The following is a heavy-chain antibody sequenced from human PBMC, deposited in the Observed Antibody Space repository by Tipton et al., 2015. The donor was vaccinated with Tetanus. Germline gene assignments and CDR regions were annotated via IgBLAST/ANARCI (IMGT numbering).Heavy chain of an antibody. D-gene: IGHD3-10*01. J-gene: IGHJ4*02. Sequence: TLSLTCSVSRGPISSYYWSWIRQPAGKGLEWIGHISNGNPDYAPSLKSRVTMSVDTSKKDFSVRLGSVTAADTAVYYCARLREIVPRSGWAFDYWGQGILVTVSS. CDR1: RGPISSYY. CDR3: ARLREIVPRSGWAFDY. CDR2: ISNGNP. V-gene: IGHV4-4*07.